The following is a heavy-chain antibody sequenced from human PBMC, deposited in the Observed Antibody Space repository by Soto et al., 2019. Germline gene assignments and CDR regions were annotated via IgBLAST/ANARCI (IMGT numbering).Heavy chain of an antibody. CDR1: GFSLTTSGVG. Sequence: QITLNESGPTVVRPTETLTLTCRFSGFSLTTSGVGVGWIRQSPGKAPEWLALIYWDDDKRYSASLKSRLTITKETSKNQGVLTVSDLDPTDTATYYCAHRVLRTVFGLVTTTAIYFDFWGKGTPVAVSS. D-gene: IGHD3-3*01. J-gene: IGHJ4*02. CDR3: AHRVLRTVFGLVTTTAIYFDF. V-gene: IGHV2-5*02. CDR2: IYWDDDK.